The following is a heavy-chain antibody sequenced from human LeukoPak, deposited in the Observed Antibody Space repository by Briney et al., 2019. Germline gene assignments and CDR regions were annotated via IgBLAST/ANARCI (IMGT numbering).Heavy chain of an antibody. J-gene: IGHJ6*02. CDR1: GYTFTSYY. V-gene: IGHV1-46*01. D-gene: IGHD3-3*01. CDR3: ARDYAGVVRDYYYYGMDV. CDR2: INPSGGST. Sequence: ASVKVSCKASGYTFTSYYMHWVRQAPGQGLEWMGIINPSGGSTSYAQKFQGRVTMTRDTSTSTAYMELRGLRSDDTAVYYCARDYAGVVRDYYYYGMDVWGQGTTVTVSS.